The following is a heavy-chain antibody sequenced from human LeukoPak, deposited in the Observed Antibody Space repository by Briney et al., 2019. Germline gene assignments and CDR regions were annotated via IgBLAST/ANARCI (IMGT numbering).Heavy chain of an antibody. CDR3: ARGAYSSGWAYFDH. CDR2: ISFSVNTK. J-gene: IGHJ4*02. Sequence: GGSLRLSCAASGFTFSRFWMHWVRQAPGKGLEWVSYISFSVNTKYYGDSVKGRFTISRDNAKNSLYLHMDSLRAEDTAVYYCARGAYSSGWAYFDHWGQGTLVTVSS. V-gene: IGHV3-48*04. CDR1: GFTFSRFW. D-gene: IGHD6-19*01.